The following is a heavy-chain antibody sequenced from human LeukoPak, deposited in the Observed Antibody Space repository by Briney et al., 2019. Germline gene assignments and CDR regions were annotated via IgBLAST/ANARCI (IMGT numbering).Heavy chain of an antibody. CDR3: ARGGDIVVVPAATPFDY. CDR2: IYYSGST. J-gene: IGHJ4*02. CDR1: GGSISSYY. D-gene: IGHD2-2*01. V-gene: IGHV4-59*01. Sequence: SETLSLTCTVSGGSISSYYWRWIRQPPGKGLEWIGYIYYSGSTNYNPSLKSRVTISVDTSKNQFSLKLSSVTAADTAVYYCARGGDIVVVPAATPFDYWGQGTLVTVSS.